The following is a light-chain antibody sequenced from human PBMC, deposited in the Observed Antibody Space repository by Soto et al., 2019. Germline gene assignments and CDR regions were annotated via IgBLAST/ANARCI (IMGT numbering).Light chain of an antibody. Sequence: QSALTQPASVSGSPGQSITISCIGTSSDIGGYNYVSWYQQHPGKAPKLMIYEVRNRPSGISNRFSGSKSGNTASLTISGLQAEDEADYYCTSYTSSSPYVFGTGTKLTVL. V-gene: IGLV2-14*01. CDR3: TSYTSSSPYV. CDR1: SSDIGGYNY. J-gene: IGLJ1*01. CDR2: EVR.